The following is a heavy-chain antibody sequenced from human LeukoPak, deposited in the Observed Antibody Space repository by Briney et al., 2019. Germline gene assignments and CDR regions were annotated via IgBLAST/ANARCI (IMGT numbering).Heavy chain of an antibody. CDR2: IHVDSGDT. V-gene: IGHV1-2*02. J-gene: IGHJ4*02. CDR3: ARETIATTFSYFDY. CDR1: GYTFTGFY. Sequence: ASVTLSCKASGYTFTGFYIHCARQAPGQGPESMAWIHVDSGDTNYAQKFQGRVTMTRDTSTSTVYMELSSLRSEDTAVYYCARETIATTFSYFDYWGQGTLVTVSS. D-gene: IGHD1-1*01.